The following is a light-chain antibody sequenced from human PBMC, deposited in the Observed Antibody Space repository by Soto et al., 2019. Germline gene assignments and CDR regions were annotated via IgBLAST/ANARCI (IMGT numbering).Light chain of an antibody. V-gene: IGLV1-47*01. CDR3: AAWDDSLSAVV. J-gene: IGLJ2*01. CDR2: RNN. Sequence: QSVLTQPPSASGTPGQRVTISCSGSSSNIGSNYLYWYQQLPGTAPKLLIYRNNERPSGVPDGFSGSKSGTSASLAISGLRSEDEADYYCAAWDDSLSAVVFGGGTKLTVL. CDR1: SSNIGSNY.